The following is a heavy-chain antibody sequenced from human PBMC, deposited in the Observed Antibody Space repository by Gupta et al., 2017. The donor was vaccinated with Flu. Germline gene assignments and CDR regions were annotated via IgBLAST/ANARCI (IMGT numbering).Heavy chain of an antibody. CDR1: GFNFSRHA. Sequence: EVQLLESGGALVQPGGSLRLSCAASGFNFSRHAMNWVRQVPGKGLEWVSTISGRDGGTYYTDSVEGRFTVSRDNSKSTVYLQLAGVRAEDTAVYYCARDSSYYWYNWYFDLWGRCTLVTVSS. J-gene: IGHJ2*01. CDR3: ARDSSYYWYNWYFDL. D-gene: IGHD3-10*01. V-gene: IGHV3-23*01. CDR2: ISGRDGGT.